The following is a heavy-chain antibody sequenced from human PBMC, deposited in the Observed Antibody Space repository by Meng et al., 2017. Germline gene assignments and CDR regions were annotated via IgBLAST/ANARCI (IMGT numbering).Heavy chain of an antibody. CDR3: ARAGVCGGDCPPPGNWYFDL. V-gene: IGHV4-4*07. J-gene: IGHJ2*01. CDR1: GGSISSYY. Sequence: QVQLQESGPGLVKPSETLSPTCTVSGGSISSYYWSWIRQPAGKGLEWIGRIYTSGSTNYNPSLKSRVTMSVDTSKNQFSLKLSSVTAADTAVYYCARAGVCGGDCPPPGNWYFDLWGRGTLVTVSS. CDR2: IYTSGST. D-gene: IGHD2-21*02.